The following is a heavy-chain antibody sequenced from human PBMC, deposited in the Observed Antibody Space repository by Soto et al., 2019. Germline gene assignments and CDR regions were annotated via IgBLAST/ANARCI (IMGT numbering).Heavy chain of an antibody. CDR3: ARAITVVTPENYFDY. CDR2: IYYSGST. Sequence: SATLSLTCTVSGGSISSGDYYWSWIRQPPGKGLEWIGYIYYSGSTYYNPSLKSRVTISVDTSKNQFSLKLSSVTAADTAVYYCARAITVVTPENYFDYWGQGTLVTVSS. CDR1: GGSISSGDYY. V-gene: IGHV4-30-4*01. D-gene: IGHD2-21*02. J-gene: IGHJ4*02.